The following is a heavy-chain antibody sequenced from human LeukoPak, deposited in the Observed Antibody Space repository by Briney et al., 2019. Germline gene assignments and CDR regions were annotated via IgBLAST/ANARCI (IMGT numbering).Heavy chain of an antibody. CDR1: GFTFSSYG. CDR3: AKHGLPLVVISAPLDY. J-gene: IGHJ4*02. V-gene: IGHV3-30*02. Sequence: GGSLRLSCAASGFTFSSYGMHWVRQAPGKGLEWVAFIRYDGSNKYYADSVKGRFTISRDNSKNTVYLQMNSLRAEDTAVYYCAKHGLPLVVISAPLDYWGQGTLVTVSS. CDR2: IRYDGSNK. D-gene: IGHD2-15*01.